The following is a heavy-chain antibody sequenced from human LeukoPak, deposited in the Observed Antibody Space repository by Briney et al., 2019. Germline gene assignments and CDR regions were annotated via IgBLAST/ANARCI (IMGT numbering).Heavy chain of an antibody. J-gene: IGHJ6*03. CDR3: ARDNGYSYGFYYYYYYMDV. V-gene: IGHV6-1*01. CDR2: TYYRSKWYN. CDR1: GDSVSSNSAA. D-gene: IGHD5-18*01. Sequence: SQTLSLTCAISGDSVSSNSAAWNWLRQSPSRGLEWLGRTYYRSKWYNDYAVSVKSRITINPDTSKNQFSLQLNSVTPEDTAVYYCARDNGYSYGFYYYYYYMDVWGKGTTVTVSS.